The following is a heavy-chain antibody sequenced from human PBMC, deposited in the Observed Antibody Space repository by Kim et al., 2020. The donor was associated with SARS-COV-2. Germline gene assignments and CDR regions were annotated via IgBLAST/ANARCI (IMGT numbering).Heavy chain of an antibody. Sequence: SQKFQGRVTIIRDTSASTAYMELSSLRSEDTAVYYCARDVSYGDYVGFDYWGQGTLVTVSS. D-gene: IGHD4-17*01. J-gene: IGHJ4*02. V-gene: IGHV1-3*01. CDR3: ARDVSYGDYVGFDY.